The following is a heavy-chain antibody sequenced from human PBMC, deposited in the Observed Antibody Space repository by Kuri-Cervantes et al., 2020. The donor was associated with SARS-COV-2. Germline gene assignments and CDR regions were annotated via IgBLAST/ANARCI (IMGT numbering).Heavy chain of an antibody. CDR2: ISSSSSYI. CDR3: AKARIAARPVPSYFYY. CDR1: GFTFSSNR. J-gene: IGHJ4*02. D-gene: IGHD6-6*01. V-gene: IGHV3-21*01. Sequence: GGSLRPSGAASGFTFSSNRMDWVPQAPGKALEWVSSISSSSSYIYYADSVKGLFTISRDKATNSLYLQRNSRRAEDTAVYYCAKARIAARPVPSYFYYWGQGPLVPVSS.